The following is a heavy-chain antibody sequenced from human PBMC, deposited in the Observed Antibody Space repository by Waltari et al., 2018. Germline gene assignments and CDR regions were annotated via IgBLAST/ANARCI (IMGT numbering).Heavy chain of an antibody. CDR3: ARDVLRYFDWLDYYYYYGMDV. CDR2: ISSSSSTI. CDR1: GFTFSSYS. Sequence: EVQLVESGGGLVQPGGSLRLSCAASGFTFSSYSMNWVRQAPGKGLEWVSYISSSSSTIYYADSVKGRFTISRDNAKNSLYLQMNSLRAEDTAVYYCARDVLRYFDWLDYYYYYGMDVWGQGTTVTVSS. V-gene: IGHV3-48*01. J-gene: IGHJ6*02. D-gene: IGHD3-9*01.